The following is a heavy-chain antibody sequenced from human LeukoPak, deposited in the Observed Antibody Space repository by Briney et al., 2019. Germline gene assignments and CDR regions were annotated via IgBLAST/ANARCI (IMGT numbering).Heavy chain of an antibody. CDR3: ARSYGSGSYFDS. D-gene: IGHD3-10*01. CDR1: GGSISSYY. V-gene: IGHV4-59*01. CDR2: ISYSGST. J-gene: IGHJ4*02. Sequence: SETLSLTCTVSGGSISSYYWSWIRQPPGKGLEWIGYISYSGSTKYIPSLKSRVTISLDTSKNEFSLKLSFVTAADTAVYYCARSYGSGSYFDSWGQGTLVTVSS.